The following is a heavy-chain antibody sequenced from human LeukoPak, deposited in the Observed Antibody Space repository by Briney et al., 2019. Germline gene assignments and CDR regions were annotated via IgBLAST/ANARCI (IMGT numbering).Heavy chain of an antibody. Sequence: VASVKVSCKASGYTFTGYYMHWVRQAPGQGLEWMGWINPNSGGTNSAQKFQGRVTMTRDTSISTAYMELSRLRSDDTAVYYCARLVRGVKNSDDAFDIWGQGTMVTVSS. CDR2: INPNSGGT. CDR1: GYTFTGYY. CDR3: ARLVRGVKNSDDAFDI. J-gene: IGHJ3*02. V-gene: IGHV1-2*02. D-gene: IGHD3-10*01.